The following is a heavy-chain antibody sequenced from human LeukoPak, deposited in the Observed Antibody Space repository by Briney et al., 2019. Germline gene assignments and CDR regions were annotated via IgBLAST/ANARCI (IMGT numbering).Heavy chain of an antibody. CDR1: GGSFSSYY. CDR3: ARVEYSSSPFDY. Sequence: TSETLSLTCAVYGGSFSSYYWSWLRQPPGKGLEWIGEINHSGSTNYNPSLKSRVTISVDTSKNQFSLKLSSVTAADTAVYYCARVEYSSSPFDYWGQGTLVTVSS. V-gene: IGHV4-34*01. D-gene: IGHD6-6*01. CDR2: INHSGST. J-gene: IGHJ4*02.